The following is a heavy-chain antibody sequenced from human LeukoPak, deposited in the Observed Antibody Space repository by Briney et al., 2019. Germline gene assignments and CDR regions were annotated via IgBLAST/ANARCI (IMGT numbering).Heavy chain of an antibody. CDR1: GFTFSSYA. J-gene: IGHJ4*02. Sequence: PGRSLRLSCAASGFTFSSYAMHWVRQAPGKGLEWVAVISYDGSNKYYADSVKGRFTISRDNSKNTLYLQMNSLRAEDTAVYYCARAPGDYTDYWGQGTLVTVSS. CDR3: ARAPGDYTDY. CDR2: ISYDGSNK. V-gene: IGHV3-30*04.